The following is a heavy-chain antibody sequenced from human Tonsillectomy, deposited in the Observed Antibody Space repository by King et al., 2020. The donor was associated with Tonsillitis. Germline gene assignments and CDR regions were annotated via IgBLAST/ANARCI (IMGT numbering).Heavy chain of an antibody. V-gene: IGHV3-9*01. J-gene: IGHJ4*02. CDR1: GFTFYDYA. CDR3: AKDNVVVPALTKGGLDS. Sequence: VQLVESGGGLVQPGRSLRLSCAASGFTFYDYAMHWVRQVPGKGLEWVSRISWNSGSIDYADSVNGRFTISRDNARNSLFLQMNSLRAEDTALYYCAKDNVVVPALTKGGLDSWGQGTLVTVSS. CDR2: ISWNSGSI. D-gene: IGHD2-2*01.